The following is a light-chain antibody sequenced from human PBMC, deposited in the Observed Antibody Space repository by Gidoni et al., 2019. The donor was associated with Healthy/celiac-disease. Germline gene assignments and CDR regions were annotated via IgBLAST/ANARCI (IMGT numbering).Light chain of an antibody. CDR2: DAS. Sequence: SGFTQSPATLSWSTRQRAPLSCGASQSFSSSYLAWYQQKPGLAPRLLIYDASSRATGIPDRFSGSGSGTDFTITISRLEPEDFAVYYCQQYGSSPITFGQGTRLEIK. V-gene: IGKV3D-20*01. CDR1: QSFSSSY. CDR3: QQYGSSPIT. J-gene: IGKJ5*01.